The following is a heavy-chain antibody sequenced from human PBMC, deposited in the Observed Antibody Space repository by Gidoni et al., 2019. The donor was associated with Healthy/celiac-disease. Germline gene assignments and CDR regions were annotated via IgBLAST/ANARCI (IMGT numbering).Heavy chain of an antibody. CDR3: AREVRRLGYYYYMDV. CDR1: GYPFTSYA. J-gene: IGHJ6*03. V-gene: IGHV1-8*01. CDR2: MNPNSGNT. Sequence: QVQLVQSGAEVKKPGASVKVSCKASGYPFTSYAINWVRQATGQGLEWMGWMNPNSGNTGYAQKFQGRVTMTRNTSISTAYMELSSLRSEDTAVYYCAREVRRLGYYYYMDVWGKGTTVTVSS. D-gene: IGHD3-22*01.